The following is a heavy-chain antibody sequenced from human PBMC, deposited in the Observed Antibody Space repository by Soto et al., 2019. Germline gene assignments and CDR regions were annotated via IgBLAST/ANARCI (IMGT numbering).Heavy chain of an antibody. V-gene: IGHV3-23*04. CDR2: ISGSGGGT. CDR1: KFTFSAYA. Sequence: EVQVVESGGGLVQPGGSLRLSCATSKFTFSAYAMTWVRQAPGEGLEWVSSISGSGGGTSYADSVKGRFSISRDNSKNTLYLRMNSLRVEDTAVYYCTRDPNGAHIGAFDFWGQGIVVTVSS. J-gene: IGHJ3*01. CDR3: TRDPNGAHIGAFDF. D-gene: IGHD4-17*01.